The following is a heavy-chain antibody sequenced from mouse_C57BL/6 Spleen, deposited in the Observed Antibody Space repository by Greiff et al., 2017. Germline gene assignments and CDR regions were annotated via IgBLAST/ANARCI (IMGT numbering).Heavy chain of an antibody. CDR2: INPSSGYT. CDR3: ARLGYSNYPAWFAY. J-gene: IGHJ3*01. Sequence: VKLQESGAELARPGASVKMSCKASGYTFTSYTMHWVKQRPGQGLEWIGYINPSSGYTKYNQKFKDKATLTADKSSSTAYMQLSSLTSEDSAVYYCARLGYSNYPAWFAYWGQGTLVTVSA. D-gene: IGHD2-5*01. V-gene: IGHV1-4*01. CDR1: GYTFTSYT.